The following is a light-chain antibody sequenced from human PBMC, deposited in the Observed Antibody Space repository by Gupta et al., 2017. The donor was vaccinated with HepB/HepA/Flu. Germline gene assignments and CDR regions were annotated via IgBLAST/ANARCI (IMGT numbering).Light chain of an antibody. CDR3: VQGTHWPT. V-gene: IGKV2-30*01. CDR1: QSLVFSDGNTF. CDR2: QVS. Sequence: VVLTQSPLSLPVTLGQPASISCRSSQSLVFSDGNTFLHWFQQRPGQSPMRLLYQVSKRDSGVPERFSGSGSGTDFTLRISRVEAEDVAIYYCVQGTHWPTFGGGTKVEIK. J-gene: IGKJ4*01.